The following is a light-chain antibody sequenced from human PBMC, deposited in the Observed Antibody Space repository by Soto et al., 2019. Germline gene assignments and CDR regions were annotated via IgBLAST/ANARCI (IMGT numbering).Light chain of an antibody. Sequence: EIMMTQSPATLSVSPGERATLSCRASQSVSNNLAWYQQKPGQTPRLLIYGASTRATGIPTRFRGGGSGTEFTLTISSLQSEDFSVYYCQQYSDWPWTFGQGTKVELK. CDR1: QSVSNN. V-gene: IGKV3-15*01. CDR3: QQYSDWPWT. CDR2: GAS. J-gene: IGKJ1*01.